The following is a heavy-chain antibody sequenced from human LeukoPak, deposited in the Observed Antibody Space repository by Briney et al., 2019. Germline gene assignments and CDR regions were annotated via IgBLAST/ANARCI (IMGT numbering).Heavy chain of an antibody. V-gene: IGHV2-5*02. J-gene: IGHJ4*02. CDR1: GFSLSTSGVG. CDR2: IYWDDDK. Sequence: SGPTLVKPTPTLTLTRTFSGFSLSTSGVGMGWIRQPPGKALEWLALIYWDDDKRYSPSLKSRLTITKDTSKNQVVLTMTNMDPVDTATYYCAHKGYSGSYYAFDYWGQGTLVTVSS. D-gene: IGHD1-26*01. CDR3: AHKGYSGSYYAFDY.